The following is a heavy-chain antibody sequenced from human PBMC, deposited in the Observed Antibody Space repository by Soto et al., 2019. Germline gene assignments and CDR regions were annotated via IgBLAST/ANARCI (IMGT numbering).Heavy chain of an antibody. Sequence: QVQLQESGPGLVKPSQTLSLTCTVSGASVSSGDYYWSCIRQPPGKGLEWIGYIYSSGGSYYNPPLNWRLTISIYTSKNQCALKLNCVTVADTAIYYCVGTGTTDDYWGRGTLVTVSS. J-gene: IGHJ4*02. D-gene: IGHD1-1*01. V-gene: IGHV4-30-4*01. CDR1: GASVSSGDYY. CDR2: IYSSGGS. CDR3: VGTGTTDDY.